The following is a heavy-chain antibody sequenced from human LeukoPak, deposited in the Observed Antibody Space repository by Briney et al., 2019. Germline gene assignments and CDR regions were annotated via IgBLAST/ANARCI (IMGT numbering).Heavy chain of an antibody. J-gene: IGHJ6*03. CDR1: GGSISNYY. Sequence: SETLSLTCTVSGGSISNYYWNWIRQPPGKGLEWIGYIYYTGSTNYNPSLKSRVTISVDTSKNQFSLKLSSVTAADTAVYYCARGARSVWFGELSSYYYYMDVWGKGTTVTVSS. D-gene: IGHD3-10*01. V-gene: IGHV4-59*01. CDR3: ARGARSVWFGELSSYYYYMDV. CDR2: IYYTGST.